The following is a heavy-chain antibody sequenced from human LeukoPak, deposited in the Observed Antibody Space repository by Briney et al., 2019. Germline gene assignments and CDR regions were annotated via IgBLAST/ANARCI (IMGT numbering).Heavy chain of an antibody. CDR2: INPNSGGT. J-gene: IGHJ6*03. D-gene: IGHD2-15*01. CDR1: GYTFTGYY. Sequence: ASVKVSCKASGYTFTGYYMHWVRQAPGQGLEWMGWINPNSGGTNYAQKFQGRVTMTRDTSISTAYMELSRLRSDDTAVYYCARDLRYCSGGSCYSYYYYYMDVWGKGTTVTVSS. CDR3: ARDLRYCSGGSCYSYYYYYMDV. V-gene: IGHV1-2*02.